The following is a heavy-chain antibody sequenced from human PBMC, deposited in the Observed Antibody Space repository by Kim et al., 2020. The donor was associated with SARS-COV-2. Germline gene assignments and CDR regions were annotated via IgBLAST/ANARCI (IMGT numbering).Heavy chain of an antibody. CDR1: GFTFSSYS. J-gene: IGHJ4*02. V-gene: IGHV3-48*02. CDR3: ARDTTYDFWSGYHPSWDY. Sequence: GGSLRLSCAASGFTFSSYSMNWVRQAPGKGLEWVSYISSSSSTIYYADSVKGRFTISRDNAKNSLYLQMNSLSDEDTAVYYCARDTTYDFWSGYHPSWDYWGQGTLVTVSS. CDR2: ISSSSSTI. D-gene: IGHD3-3*01.